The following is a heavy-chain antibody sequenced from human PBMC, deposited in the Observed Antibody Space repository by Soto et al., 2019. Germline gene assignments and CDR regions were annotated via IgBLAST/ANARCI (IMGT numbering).Heavy chain of an antibody. Sequence: SVKVSCKASGGTFSSYAISWVRQAPGQGLEWMGGIIPIFGTANYAQKFQGRVTITADKSTSTAYMELSSLRSEDTDVYYCARSLDGALMVYAIPISYYYGMDVWGQGTTVTVSS. J-gene: IGHJ6*02. CDR2: IIPIFGTA. V-gene: IGHV1-69*06. CDR1: GGTFSSYA. CDR3: ARSLDGALMVYAIPISYYYGMDV. D-gene: IGHD2-8*01.